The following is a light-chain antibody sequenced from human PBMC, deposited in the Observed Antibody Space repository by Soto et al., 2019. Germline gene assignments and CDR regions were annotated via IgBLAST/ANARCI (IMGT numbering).Light chain of an antibody. CDR3: QQYGGSPRT. Sequence: EIVLTQSPGTLSLSPGEGATLSCRASQSVSSSLAWYQQKRGQAPRLLIHGASSRATGISDRFSGSGSGTDFTLTISSLEPEDFAVYYCQQYGGSPRTFGQGTKVEVK. V-gene: IGKV3-20*01. CDR1: QSVSSS. J-gene: IGKJ1*01. CDR2: GAS.